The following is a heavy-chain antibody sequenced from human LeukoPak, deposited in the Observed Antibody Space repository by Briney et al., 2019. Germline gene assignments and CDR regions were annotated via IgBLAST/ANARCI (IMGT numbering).Heavy chain of an antibody. Sequence: GASVKVSCKASGYTFTGYFLHWVRQASGQGLEWMGWINPKSGGPNYAQNFQGRVTMTRDTSISTAYMELSSLRFDDTAIYFCGKIPRVGGTSFDYWGQGTQVTVLS. CDR2: INPKSGGP. CDR3: GKIPRVGGTSFDY. D-gene: IGHD1-26*01. CDR1: GYTFTGYF. V-gene: IGHV1-2*02. J-gene: IGHJ4*02.